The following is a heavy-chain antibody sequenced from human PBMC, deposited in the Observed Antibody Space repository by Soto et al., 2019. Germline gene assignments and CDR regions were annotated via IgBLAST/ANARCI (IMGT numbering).Heavy chain of an antibody. CDR2: IYYSGST. CDR3: SRALLKLPYYVSGSYYKGGMKV. D-gene: IGHD3-10*01. CDR1: GGSISNGGYY. Sequence: QVQLQESGPGLVKPSQTLSLTCTVSGGSISNGGYYWSWIRKHPGKGLEWFGYIYYSGSTYYKPSLMRRISMSVDTCTKQFALKLSSVIDADTGVYYCSRALLKLPYYVSGSYYKGGMKVWGQGITVTVSS. J-gene: IGHJ6*02. V-gene: IGHV4-31*03.